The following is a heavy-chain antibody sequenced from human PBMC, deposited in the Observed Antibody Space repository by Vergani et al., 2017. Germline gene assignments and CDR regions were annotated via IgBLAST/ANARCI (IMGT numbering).Heavy chain of an antibody. CDR3: ARKHISNYYDSSGYYYMGYYYGMDV. CDR1: RFTFSHYY. D-gene: IGHD3-22*01. Sequence: QVQLVESGGGLVKPGGSLRLSCAASRFTFSHYYMSWIRQAPGKGLEWVSYISSSGSTIYYADSVKGRFTISRDNAKNSLYLQMNSLRAEDTAVYYCARKHISNYYDSSGYYYMGYYYGMDVWGQGTTVTVSS. CDR2: ISSSGSTI. J-gene: IGHJ6*02. V-gene: IGHV3-11*01.